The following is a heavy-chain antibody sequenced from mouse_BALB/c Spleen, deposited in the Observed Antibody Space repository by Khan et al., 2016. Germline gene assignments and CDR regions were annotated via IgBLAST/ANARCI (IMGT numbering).Heavy chain of an antibody. CDR3: ARLTPYAMDY. J-gene: IGHJ4*01. CDR1: GFTFSVFG. V-gene: IGHV5-17*02. D-gene: IGHD4-1*01. CDR2: ISGGSSTI. Sequence: EVELVESGGGLVQPGGSRKLSCAASGFTFSVFGIHWVRQAPEKGLEWVAYISGGSSTIYYADIVKGRFIISRDNPKNTLFLQMTSLRSEDTAVYYCARLTPYAMDYWGQGTSVTVSS.